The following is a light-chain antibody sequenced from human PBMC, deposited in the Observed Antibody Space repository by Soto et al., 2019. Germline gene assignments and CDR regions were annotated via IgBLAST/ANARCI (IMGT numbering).Light chain of an antibody. CDR1: QNINNY. Sequence: DIQMTQSPCSLSASVGDRVTITCQASQNINNYLNWYQQKPGRAPKLLIYDASNLEAGVPSRFRGSGSGTDFTFTIRRLKPEDIATYYCQQYENIPTFGQGTKLEIK. V-gene: IGKV1-33*01. CDR2: DAS. J-gene: IGKJ5*01. CDR3: QQYENIPT.